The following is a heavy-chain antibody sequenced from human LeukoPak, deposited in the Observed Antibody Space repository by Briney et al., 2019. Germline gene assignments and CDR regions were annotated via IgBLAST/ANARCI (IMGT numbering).Heavy chain of an antibody. D-gene: IGHD6-19*01. CDR2: IYYSGST. CDR1: GGSISSSY. V-gene: IGHV4-39*01. J-gene: IGHJ4*02. CDR3: ARAPRSSGWNY. Sequence: SQTLSLTCTVSGGSISSSYWGWIRQPPGKGLEWSGSIYYSGSTYYNPSLKSRVTIYVDTSKNQFSLKLSSVTAADTAVYYCARAPRSSGWNYWGQGTLVTVSS.